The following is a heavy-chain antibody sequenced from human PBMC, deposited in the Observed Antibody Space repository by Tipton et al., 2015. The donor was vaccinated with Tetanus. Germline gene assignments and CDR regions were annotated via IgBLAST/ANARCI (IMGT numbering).Heavy chain of an antibody. CDR1: GDSVPRNNIA. V-gene: IGHV6-1*01. CDR2: TYYASKWVN. J-gene: IGHJ6*02. CDR3: VRGQVSAMDV. Sequence: GLVKPSQTLSLTCAISGDSVPRNNIAWNWIRQSPSRGLEWLGRTYYASKWVNNYAASVKSRLNINPDTSKNQFSLHLSSVTPEDSAVYYCVRGQVSAMDVWGQGTTVIVSS.